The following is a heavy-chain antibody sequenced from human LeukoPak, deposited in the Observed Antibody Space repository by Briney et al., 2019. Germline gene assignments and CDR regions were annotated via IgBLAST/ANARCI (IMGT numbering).Heavy chain of an antibody. CDR2: ISAYNGNT. CDR3: ARPGWGAAAGPIDY. Sequence: ASVKVSCKASGYTFTSYGISWVRQAPGQGLEWMGWISAYNGNTNYAQKIQGRVTMTTDTSTSTAYMELRSLRSDDTAVYYCARPGWGAAAGPIDYWGQGTLVTVSS. CDR1: GYTFTSYG. D-gene: IGHD6-13*01. J-gene: IGHJ4*02. V-gene: IGHV1-18*01.